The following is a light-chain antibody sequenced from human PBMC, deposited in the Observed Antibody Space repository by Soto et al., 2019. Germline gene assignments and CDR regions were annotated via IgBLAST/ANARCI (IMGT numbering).Light chain of an antibody. CDR1: QRVSSY. CDR2: DAT. CDR3: QQRSNWPLIT. V-gene: IGKV3-11*01. J-gene: IGKJ5*01. Sequence: EIVLTQSPATLSLSPGERATLSCRASQRVSSYLAWYQQKPGQAPRLLIYDATNRATGIPARFSGSGSETDFTLTISSLEPEDFAVYYCQQRSNWPLITFGQGTRLEI.